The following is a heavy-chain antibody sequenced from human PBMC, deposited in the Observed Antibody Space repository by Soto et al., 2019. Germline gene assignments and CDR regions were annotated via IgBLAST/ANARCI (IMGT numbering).Heavy chain of an antibody. CDR1: GFTFSSYA. CDR3: ARDIVVVVAANSYYYGMDV. D-gene: IGHD2-15*01. J-gene: IGHJ6*02. V-gene: IGHV3-30-3*01. Sequence: GGSLRLSCAASGFTFSSYAMHWVRQAPGKGLEWVAVISYDGSNKYYADSVKGRFTISRDNSKNTLYLQMNSLRAEDTAVYYCARDIVVVVAANSYYYGMDVWGQGTTVTVSS. CDR2: ISYDGSNK.